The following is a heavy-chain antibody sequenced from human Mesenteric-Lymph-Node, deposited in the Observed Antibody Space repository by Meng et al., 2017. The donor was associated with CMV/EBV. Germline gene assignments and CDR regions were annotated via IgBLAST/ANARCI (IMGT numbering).Heavy chain of an antibody. J-gene: IGHJ6*02. D-gene: IGHD3-10*01. V-gene: IGHV3-53*01. CDR1: GFSVGTSH. CDR2: IYSGGHT. Sequence: GGSLRLSCAASGFSVGTSHMTWVRQAAGRGLEWASIIYSGGHTYYADSVKGRFTISRDNSRNIVYLQMDSLRADDTGVYYCARETLSADGRGYYYYFGMDVWGQGTTVTVSS. CDR3: ARETLSADGRGYYYYFGMDV.